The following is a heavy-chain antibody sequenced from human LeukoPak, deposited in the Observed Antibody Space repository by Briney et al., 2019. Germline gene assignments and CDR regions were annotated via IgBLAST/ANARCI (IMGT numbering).Heavy chain of an antibody. D-gene: IGHD6-6*01. CDR1: GYTFTGYH. CDR3: ARGSIAARTCIDY. V-gene: IGHV1-2*06. J-gene: IGHJ4*02. CDR2: INPNSGDT. Sequence: ASVKVSCKASGYTFTGYHMHWVLQAPGQGLEWMGRINPNSGDTNYAQEFLGRVTMTRDTSISTAYMELSRLRSDDTAVYYCARGSIAARTCIDYWGRGTLVTVSS.